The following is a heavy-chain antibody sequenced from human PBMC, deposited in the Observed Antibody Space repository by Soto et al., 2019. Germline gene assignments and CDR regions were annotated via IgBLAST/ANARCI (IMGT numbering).Heavy chain of an antibody. CDR1: GGSISSYY. Sequence: QVQLQESGPGLVKPSETLSLTCTVSGGSISSYYWSWIRQPPGKGLEWIGYIYYSGSTNYNPPLKIRGTISVDTAKTQFSLKLSSVTAADTAVYYCARGTLWFGEGDYYYGMDVWGQGTTVTVSS. CDR2: IYYSGST. V-gene: IGHV4-59*08. CDR3: ARGTLWFGEGDYYYGMDV. J-gene: IGHJ6*02. D-gene: IGHD3-10*01.